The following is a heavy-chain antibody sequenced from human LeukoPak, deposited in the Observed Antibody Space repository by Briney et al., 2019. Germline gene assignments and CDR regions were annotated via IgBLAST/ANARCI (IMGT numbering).Heavy chain of an antibody. J-gene: IGHJ4*02. CDR2: IYYSGST. V-gene: IGHV4-59*01. CDR1: GGSISSYY. D-gene: IGHD2-8*01. CDR3: ARAPYCTNGVCYGEFDY. Sequence: SETLSLTCTVSGGSISSYYWSWIRQPPGKGLEWIGYIYYSGSTNYNPSLKSRVTISVDTSKNQFSLKLSSVTAADTAVYYCARAPYCTNGVCYGEFDYWGQGTLVTVSS.